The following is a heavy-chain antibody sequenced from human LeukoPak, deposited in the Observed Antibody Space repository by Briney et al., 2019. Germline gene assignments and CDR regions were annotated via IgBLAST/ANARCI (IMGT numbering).Heavy chain of an antibody. V-gene: IGHV3-13*01. Sequence: LXLXXXXSGFXXXSYDMHWVRHATGKGLEWVSAIGTAGDTYYPGSVKGRFTISRENAKNSLYLQMNSLRAGDTAVYYCARGDCSGGSCYNYYGMDVWGQGTTVTVSS. CDR3: ARGDCSGGSCYNYYGMDV. CDR1: GFXXXSYD. J-gene: IGHJ6*02. CDR2: IGTAGDT. D-gene: IGHD2-15*01.